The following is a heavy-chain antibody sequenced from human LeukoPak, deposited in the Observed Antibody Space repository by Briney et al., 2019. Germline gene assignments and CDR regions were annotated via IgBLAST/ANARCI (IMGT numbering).Heavy chain of an antibody. D-gene: IGHD6-13*01. CDR3: ARGVYIAAAQYAY. CDR2: IYYSGTT. CDR1: GGSISSYY. J-gene: IGHJ4*02. V-gene: IGHV4-59*07. Sequence: SDTLSLTCTVSGGSISSYYWSWIRQPPGKGLEWSGYIYYSGTTNYNPSLKSRVTISVDTSKNQFSLKLSSVTAADTAVYYCARGVYIAAAQYAYWGQGTLVTVSS.